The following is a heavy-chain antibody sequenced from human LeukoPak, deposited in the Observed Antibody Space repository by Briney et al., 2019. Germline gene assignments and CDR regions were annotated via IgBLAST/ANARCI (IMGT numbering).Heavy chain of an antibody. CDR3: ASEYSTFWAGGFDP. J-gene: IGHJ5*02. V-gene: IGHV4-34*01. CDR2: INHSGST. Sequence: SETLSLTCAAYGVSFSGYYWSWIRQPPGKGLEWIEEINHSGSTNYNPSLKSRVTISVDTSKNQFSLKLSSVTAADTAVYYCASEYSTFWAGGFDPWGQGTLVTVSS. D-gene: IGHD6-13*01. CDR1: GVSFSGYY.